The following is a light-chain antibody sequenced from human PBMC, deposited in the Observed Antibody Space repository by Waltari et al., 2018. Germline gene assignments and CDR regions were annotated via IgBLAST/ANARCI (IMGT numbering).Light chain of an antibody. CDR3: CSYTSSDTYV. V-gene: IGLV2-14*03. CDR2: GVV. Sequence: YQQRPGKVPRLIIYGVVKRPSGVSNRFSGSMSGYTATLTISGLQAEDEADYYCCSYTSSDTYVFGSGTTVTVL. J-gene: IGLJ1*01.